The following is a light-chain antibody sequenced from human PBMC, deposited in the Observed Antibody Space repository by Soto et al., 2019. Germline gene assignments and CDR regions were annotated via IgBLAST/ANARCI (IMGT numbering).Light chain of an antibody. V-gene: IGLV2-8*01. J-gene: IGLJ1*01. Sequence: QSALTQPPSASGSPGQSVTISCTGTSSDVGGYKYVSWYQQHPGKAPKLMIFAVNKRPSGVPDRFSGSKSGNTASLTVSGLQAEDEADNYCSSYAGSNNLGVFGTGTKVTVL. CDR2: AVN. CDR3: SSYAGSNNLGV. CDR1: SSDVGGYKY.